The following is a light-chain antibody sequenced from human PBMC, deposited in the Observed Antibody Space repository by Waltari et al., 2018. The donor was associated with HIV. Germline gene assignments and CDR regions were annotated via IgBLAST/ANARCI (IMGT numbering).Light chain of an antibody. J-gene: IGLJ1*01. Sequence: QSALTQPASVSGSPGQSITISCTGTSSDVGGYNYVSWYQQHPGKAPKLMTYEVSNRPSGVSHRFSGAKPGNTASLTISGLQSEDEADYYCRSFTSSNLYVFGTGTKVTVL. CDR2: EVS. V-gene: IGLV2-14*01. CDR1: SSDVGGYNY. CDR3: RSFTSSNLYV.